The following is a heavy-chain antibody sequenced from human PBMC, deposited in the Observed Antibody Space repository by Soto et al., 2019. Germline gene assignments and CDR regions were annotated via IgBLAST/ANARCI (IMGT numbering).Heavy chain of an antibody. D-gene: IGHD6-13*01. CDR3: ARDVAAADY. J-gene: IGHJ4*02. V-gene: IGHV1-3*05. CDR1: GYTFTSYA. CDR2: INAGNGNT. Sequence: QVQIVQSGAEEKKPGASLKVSCKASGYTFTSYAMHAVRQAPGQRLEWMGWINAGNGNTKYSQQFQGRVTITSDTSASTAYMELSSLRYEDTAVSYFARDVAAADYWGQGTLVTVSS.